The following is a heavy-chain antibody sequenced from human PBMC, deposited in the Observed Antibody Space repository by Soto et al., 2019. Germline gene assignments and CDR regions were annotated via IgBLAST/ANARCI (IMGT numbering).Heavy chain of an antibody. CDR1: GFSLSTSGVG. CDR3: AHRLAYYGSGSPPQIDP. V-gene: IGHV2-5*02. J-gene: IGHJ5*02. CDR2: IYWDYDK. D-gene: IGHD3-10*01. Sequence: QITLKESGPTLVKPTQTLTLTCTFSGFSLSTSGVGVGWIRQPPGKALEWLALIYWDYDKRYSPSLKSRLTITKHTAKTQVFLTMTTVDPVDTATYYCAHRLAYYGSGSPPQIDPWGQGTLVTVSS.